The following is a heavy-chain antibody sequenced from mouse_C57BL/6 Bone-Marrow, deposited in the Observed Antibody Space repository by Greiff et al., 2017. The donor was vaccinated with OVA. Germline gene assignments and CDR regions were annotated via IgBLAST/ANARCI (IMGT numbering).Heavy chain of an antibody. CDR2: IYPGNSDT. V-gene: IGHV1-5*01. CDR1: GYTFTSYW. Sequence: EVQLQQSGTVLARPGASVKMSCKTSGYTFTSYWMHWVKQRPGQGLEWIGAIYPGNSDTSYNQKFKGKAKLTAVTSASTAYMELSSLTNEDSAVYYCTRTAQATGNYFDYWGQGTTLTVSS. J-gene: IGHJ2*01. D-gene: IGHD3-2*02. CDR3: TRTAQATGNYFDY.